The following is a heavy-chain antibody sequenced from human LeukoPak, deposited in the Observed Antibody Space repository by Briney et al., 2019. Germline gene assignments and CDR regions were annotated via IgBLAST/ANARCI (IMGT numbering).Heavy chain of an antibody. CDR3: ARAGGDIVVVPAASPIGYFDY. CDR1: GGSFSGYY. V-gene: IGHV4-34*01. CDR2: INHSGST. J-gene: IGHJ4*02. D-gene: IGHD2-2*01. Sequence: SETLSLTCAVYGGSFSGYYWSWIRQPPGKGLEWIGEINHSGSTNYNPSLKSRVTISVDTSKNQFSLKLSSVTAADTAVYYCARAGGDIVVVPAASPIGYFDYWGQGTLVTVSS.